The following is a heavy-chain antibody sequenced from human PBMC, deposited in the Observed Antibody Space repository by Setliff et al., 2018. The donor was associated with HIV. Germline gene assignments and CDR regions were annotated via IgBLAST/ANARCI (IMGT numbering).Heavy chain of an antibody. V-gene: IGHV3-64*05. J-gene: IGHJ4*02. CDR3: VRDFEYWSGVFVWGYFHF. CDR2: INGNGQTT. Sequence: PGGSLRLSCSSYGFTFSSFSMHWVRQAPGKGLQYVAGINGNGQTTCDGDSVKGRFTISRDNSKNTLSFQLNSLRPEDKAMYHCVRDFEYWSGVFVWGYFHFWGQGTPVTVSS. D-gene: IGHD3-3*01. CDR1: GFTFSSFS.